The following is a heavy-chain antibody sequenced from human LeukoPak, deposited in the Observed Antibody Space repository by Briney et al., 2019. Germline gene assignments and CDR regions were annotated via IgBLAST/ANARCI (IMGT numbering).Heavy chain of an antibody. J-gene: IGHJ4*02. D-gene: IGHD3-10*01. CDR2: INHSGST. CDR1: GGSFSGYY. V-gene: IGHV4-34*01. Sequence: PSETLSLTCAVYGGSFSGYYWSWIRQPPGKGLEWIGEINHSGSTTYNPSLKSRVTISVDTSKNQFSLKLISVTAADTAVYYCARLNLGYFYYSGPNDYWGQGTLVTVSS. CDR3: ARLNLGYFYYSGPNDY.